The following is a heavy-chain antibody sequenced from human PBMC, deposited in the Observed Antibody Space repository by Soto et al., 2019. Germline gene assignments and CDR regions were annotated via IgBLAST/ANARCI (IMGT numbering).Heavy chain of an antibody. CDR2: ISDGVNT. D-gene: IGHD3-10*01. CDR3: TRDPHSTLLSGGDC. J-gene: IGHJ4*02. V-gene: IGHV4-4*02. Sequence: SETLSLTCAVSGGSISSSTWWGWVRQPPGKGLEWIGEISDGVNTSYNPSLKSRVTISVDKSKNQLSLGLRSVTAADMAVYYCTRDPHSTLLSGGDCWGQGTLVTVS. CDR1: GGSISSSTW.